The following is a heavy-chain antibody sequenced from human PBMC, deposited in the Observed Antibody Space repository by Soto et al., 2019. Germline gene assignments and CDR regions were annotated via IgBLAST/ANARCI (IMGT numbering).Heavy chain of an antibody. CDR3: AKSPDFFCSSANCYRYYFDY. J-gene: IGHJ4*02. D-gene: IGHD2-2*02. V-gene: IGHV3-72*01. Sequence: XGSLRLSCSAAGFTLSDHFMEWVRQAPGKGLDWVGRTKHKAASYTTDYAASVNGRFTISRDNSKNTLYLQMSGLRGEDTAVYYCAKSPDFFCSSANCYRYYFDYWSQGTLVTVSS. CDR1: GFTLSDHF. CDR2: TKHKAASYTT.